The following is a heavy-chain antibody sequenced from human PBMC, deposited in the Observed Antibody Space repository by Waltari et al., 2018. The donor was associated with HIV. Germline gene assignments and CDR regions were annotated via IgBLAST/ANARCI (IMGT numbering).Heavy chain of an antibody. CDR2: MNPNSGNT. J-gene: IGHJ4*02. D-gene: IGHD2-2*01. CDR1: GYTFTSYD. Sequence: QVQLVQSGAEVKKPGDSVKVSCTASGYTFTSYDINWVRQATGQGREWMGWMNPNSGNTGYAQKFQGRVTMTRDTSISTAYMELSSLRSDDTAVYYCARALGRGYCSSTSCFFDYWGQGPLVTVSS. V-gene: IGHV1-8*01. CDR3: ARALGRGYCSSTSCFFDY.